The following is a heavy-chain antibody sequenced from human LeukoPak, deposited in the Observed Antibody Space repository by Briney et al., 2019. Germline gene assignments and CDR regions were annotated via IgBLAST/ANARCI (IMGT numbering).Heavy chain of an antibody. Sequence: GGSLRLSCAASGFTFSSYGMSWVRQAPGKGLDWVSAVSGSGGATNYADSVTGRFTISRDNSKNTLYLQMNSLRAEDTAIYYCAKDRYFDNSGDHYESEYWGQGTLVTVSS. D-gene: IGHD3-22*01. CDR2: VSGSGGAT. V-gene: IGHV3-23*01. J-gene: IGHJ4*02. CDR1: GFTFSSYG. CDR3: AKDRYFDNSGDHYESEY.